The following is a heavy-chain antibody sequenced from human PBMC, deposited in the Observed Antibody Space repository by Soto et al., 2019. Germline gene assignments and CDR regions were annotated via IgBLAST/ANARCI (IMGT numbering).Heavy chain of an antibody. CDR2: ISYDGSNK. CDR1: GFTFSSYA. D-gene: IGHD2-2*01. Sequence: PGGSLRLSCAASGFTFSSYAMHWVRQAPGKGLEWVAVISYDGSNKYYADSVKGRFTISRDNSKNTLYLQMNSLRAEDTAVYYCARAGPLGYCXSTSCLDYYYYYYGMDVWGRGTTVTVSS. V-gene: IGHV3-30-3*01. J-gene: IGHJ6*02. CDR3: ARAGPLGYCXSTSCLDYYYYYYGMDV.